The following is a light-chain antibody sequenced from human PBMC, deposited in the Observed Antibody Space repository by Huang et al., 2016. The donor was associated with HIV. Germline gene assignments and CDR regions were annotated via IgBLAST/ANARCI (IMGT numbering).Light chain of an antibody. Sequence: DIIMTQSPDSLAVSLGERATLNCRSSQSVYSSSTSKDYMAWFQQKPGKPPRLLLFWAPTREAGVPDRFSGSGSGTHFTLTIANLEAEDAAIYYCQQYYSSPQTFGQGTRVEVK. J-gene: IGKJ1*01. CDR2: WAP. CDR1: QSVYSSSTSKDY. V-gene: IGKV4-1*01. CDR3: QQYYSSPQT.